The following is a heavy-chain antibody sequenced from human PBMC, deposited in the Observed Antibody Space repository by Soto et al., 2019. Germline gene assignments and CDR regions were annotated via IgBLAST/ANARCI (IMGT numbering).Heavy chain of an antibody. CDR2: ISYDGSNK. CDR3: AREKLVPNLYYYYGMDV. CDR1: GFTFSSYA. J-gene: IGHJ6*02. D-gene: IGHD6-6*01. Sequence: GGSLRLSCVVSGFTFSSYAMHWVRQAPGKGLEWVAVISYDGSNKYYADSVKGRFTISRDNSKNTLYLQMNSLRAEDTAVYYCAREKLVPNLYYYYGMDVWGQGTTVTVSS. V-gene: IGHV3-30-3*01.